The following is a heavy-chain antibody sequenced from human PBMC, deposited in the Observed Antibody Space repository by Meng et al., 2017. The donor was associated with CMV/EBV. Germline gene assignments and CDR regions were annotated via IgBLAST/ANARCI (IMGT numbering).Heavy chain of an antibody. J-gene: IGHJ4*02. D-gene: IGHD6-6*01. V-gene: IGHV3-7*01. CDR3: ARGPLRPYSSSSGSGYFDY. CDR1: GFTFSNAW. Sequence: GESLKISCAASGFTFSNAWMSWVRQAPGKGLEWVANIKQDGSEKYYVDSVKGRFTISRDNAKNSLYLQMNSLRAEDTAVYYCARGPLRPYSSSSGSGYFDYWGQGTLVTVSS. CDR2: IKQDGSEK.